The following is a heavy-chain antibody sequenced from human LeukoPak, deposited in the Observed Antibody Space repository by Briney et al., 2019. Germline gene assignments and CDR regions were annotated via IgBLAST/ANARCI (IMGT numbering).Heavy chain of an antibody. J-gene: IGHJ3*02. D-gene: IGHD5-12*01. CDR2: IYYSGST. CDR3: ASIDGGYDSFAFDI. V-gene: IGHV4-61*01. Sequence: PSETLSLTCTVSGGSISSSSYYWSWIRQPPGKGLEWIGYIYYSGSTNYNPSLKSRVTISVDTSKNQFSLKLSSVTAADTAVYYCASIDGGYDSFAFDIWGQGTMVTVSS. CDR1: GGSISSSSYY.